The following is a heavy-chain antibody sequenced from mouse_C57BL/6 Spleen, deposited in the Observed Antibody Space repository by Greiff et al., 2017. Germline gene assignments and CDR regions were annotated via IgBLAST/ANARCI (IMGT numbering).Heavy chain of an antibody. CDR1: GYSFTDYN. V-gene: IGHV1-39*01. CDR3: ARLSSSYNYAMDD. CDR2: INPNYGTT. Sequence: VQLKESGPELVKPGASVKISCKASGYSFTDYNMNWVKQSNGKSLEWIGVINPNYGTTSYNQKFKGKATLTVDQSSSTAYMQLNSLTSEDAAVYYCARLSSSYNYAMDDWGQGTSVTVAS. J-gene: IGHJ4*01. D-gene: IGHD1-1*01.